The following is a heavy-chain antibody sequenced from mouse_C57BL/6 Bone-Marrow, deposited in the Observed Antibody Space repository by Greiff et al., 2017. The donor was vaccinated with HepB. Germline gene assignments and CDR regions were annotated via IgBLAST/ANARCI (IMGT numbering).Heavy chain of an antibody. CDR1: GYTFTSYW. CDR3: ARSGITTVVAEDYFDY. V-gene: IGHV1-72*01. D-gene: IGHD1-1*01. J-gene: IGHJ2*01. Sequence: QVQLQQSGAELVKPGASVKLSCKASGYTFTSYWMHWVKQRPGRGLEWIGRIDPNSGGTKYNEKFKSKATLTVDKPSSTAYMQLSSLTSEDSAVYYCARSGITTVVAEDYFDYWGQGTTLTVSS. CDR2: IDPNSGGT.